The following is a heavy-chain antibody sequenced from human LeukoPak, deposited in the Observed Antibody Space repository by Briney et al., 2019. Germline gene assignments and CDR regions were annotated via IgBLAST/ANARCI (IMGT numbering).Heavy chain of an antibody. V-gene: IGHV3-53*01. CDR3: ARGSSGIQVFDL. CDR1: AFIISDNF. D-gene: IGHD6-19*01. J-gene: IGHJ4*02. Sequence: GGSLRLSCAASAFIISDNFMNWVRQAPGKGLEWVSVIYRDGRTYYAVCVKGRFTISRDNSKNNLYLQMNSLSAEDTAVYYCARGSSGIQVFDLWGPGTLVTVSS. CDR2: IYRDGRT.